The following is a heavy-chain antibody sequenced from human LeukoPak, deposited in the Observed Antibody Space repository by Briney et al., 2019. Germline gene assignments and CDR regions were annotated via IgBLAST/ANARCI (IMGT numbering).Heavy chain of an antibody. CDR1: GFTFSSYW. J-gene: IGHJ3*02. CDR2: INSDGSST. Sequence: HTGGSLRLSCAASGFTFSSYWMHRVRQAPGKGLVWVSRINSDGSSTTYADSVKGRFTISRDNAKNTLYLQMNSLRAEDTAVYYCARDRGYDNAFDIWGQGTMVTVSS. CDR3: ARDRGYDNAFDI. V-gene: IGHV3-74*01. D-gene: IGHD5-12*01.